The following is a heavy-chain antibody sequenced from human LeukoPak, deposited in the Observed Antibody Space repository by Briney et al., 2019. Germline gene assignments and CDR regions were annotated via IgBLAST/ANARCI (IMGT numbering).Heavy chain of an antibody. CDR3: ARDRRNSGSYPYYYYYYMDV. CDR1: GGSISSYY. CDR2: IYTSGST. D-gene: IGHD1-26*01. Sequence: NPSETLSLTCAVSGGSISSYYWSWMLRPAARGLEWIGGIYTSGSTTYSPSFKSRVTMSVDTSKNQFSLKLSSVTAADTAVYYCARDRRNSGSYPYYYYYYMDVWGKGTTVTISS. V-gene: IGHV4-4*07. J-gene: IGHJ6*03.